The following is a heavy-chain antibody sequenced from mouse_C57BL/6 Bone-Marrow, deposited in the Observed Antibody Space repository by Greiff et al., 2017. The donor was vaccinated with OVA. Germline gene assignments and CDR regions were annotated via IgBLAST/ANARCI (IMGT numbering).Heavy chain of an antibody. CDR1: GYTFTSYW. CDR3: ARLFDGNYVVDYYAMDY. D-gene: IGHD2-1*01. CDR2: INPSNGGT. Sequence: QVQLQQPGTELVKPGASVKLSCKASGYTFTSYWMHWVKQRPGQGLEWIGNINPSNGGTNYNEKFKSKATLTVDKSSSTAYMQLSSLTSEDSAVYYCARLFDGNYVVDYYAMDYWGQGTSVTVSS. J-gene: IGHJ4*01. V-gene: IGHV1-53*01.